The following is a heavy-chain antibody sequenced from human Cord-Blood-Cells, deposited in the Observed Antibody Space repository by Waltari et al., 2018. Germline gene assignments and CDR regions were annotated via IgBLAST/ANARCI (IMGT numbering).Heavy chain of an antibody. Sequence: EVQLLESGGGLVQPGGSLRLSCAASGFTFSSYAMSWVRQAPGNGLGWVSAISGSVGSTYYADSVKGRFTISRDNSKNTLYLQMNSLRAEDTAVYYCATTGPGGNWYFDLWGRGTLVTVSS. J-gene: IGHJ2*01. V-gene: IGHV3-23*01. D-gene: IGHD1-1*01. CDR1: GFTFSSYA. CDR2: ISGSVGST. CDR3: ATTGPGGNWYFDL.